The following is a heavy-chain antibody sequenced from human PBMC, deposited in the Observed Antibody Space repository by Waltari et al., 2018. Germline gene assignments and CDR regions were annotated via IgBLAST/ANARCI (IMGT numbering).Heavy chain of an antibody. CDR3: ARDVDMSFYYYMDV. CDR1: GGPISSNPYY. D-gene: IGHD2-21*01. J-gene: IGHJ6*03. Sequence: QLQLQESGPRLVKPSETLSLSCTVSGGPISSNPYYWGWIRQPPGKGLEWIGSIYYSWSTYDNPSLKSRVTIAVDTAKNQVSLKLTSVSAADTAVYYCARDVDMSFYYYMDVWGKGTTVTISS. V-gene: IGHV4-39*07. CDR2: IYYSWST.